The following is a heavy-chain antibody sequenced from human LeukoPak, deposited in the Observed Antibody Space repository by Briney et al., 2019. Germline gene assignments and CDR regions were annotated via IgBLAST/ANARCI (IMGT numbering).Heavy chain of an antibody. D-gene: IGHD6-13*01. V-gene: IGHV4-61*05. CDR3: ARVRGAYSSSWAMDV. Sequence: SETLSLTCTVSGGSIRSTSYYWGWIRQPPGKGLEWIGYIYYSGSTNYNPSLKSRVTISVDTSKNQFSLKLSSVTAADTAVYYCARVRGAYSSSWAMDVWGKGTTVTVSS. J-gene: IGHJ6*03. CDR1: GGSIRSTSYY. CDR2: IYYSGST.